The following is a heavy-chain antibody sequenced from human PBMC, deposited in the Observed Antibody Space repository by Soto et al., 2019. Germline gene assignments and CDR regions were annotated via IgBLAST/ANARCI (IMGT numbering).Heavy chain of an antibody. CDR2: TYYRSKWYN. CDR1: GDSVSSDSAG. Sequence: SQTLSLTCAISGDSVSSDSAGWNWIRQSTSRGLEWLGRTYYRSKWYNDYAVSVKSRLTINADTSKNQFSLHLNSVSPEDTAVYYYAGIPPASPPLWGQGTLVTAPQ. V-gene: IGHV6-1*01. D-gene: IGHD2-2*01. CDR3: AGIPPASPPL. J-gene: IGHJ4*02.